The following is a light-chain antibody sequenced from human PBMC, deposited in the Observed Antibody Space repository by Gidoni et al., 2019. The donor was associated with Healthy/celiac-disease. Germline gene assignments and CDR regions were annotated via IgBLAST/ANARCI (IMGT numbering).Light chain of an antibody. Sequence: IVLTLSPGTLPLSPGERATLTCRASQSVSSSYFAGYQQKTGQAPRILIYGASSRATGIPDKFSGSGSGTDFTLTISRLEPEDVAVYYCQQYGSSTFGGGTKVEIK. CDR2: GAS. CDR3: QQYGSST. J-gene: IGKJ4*01. CDR1: QSVSSSY. V-gene: IGKV3-20*01.